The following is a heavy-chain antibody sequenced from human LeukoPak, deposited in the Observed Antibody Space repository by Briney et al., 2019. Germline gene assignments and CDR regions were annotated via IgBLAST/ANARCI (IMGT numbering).Heavy chain of an antibody. V-gene: IGHV3-7*01. J-gene: IGHJ4*02. CDR1: GFTFSHYW. CDR3: AKDDNSWSLDY. D-gene: IGHD6-13*01. CDR2: IKQDGSQK. Sequence: GGSLRLSCAASGFTFSHYWMSWVRQAPGKGLERVASIKQDGSQKYYGDSVKGRFTISRDNAKNSLYLQMNSLRAEDTAFYYCAKDDNSWSLDYWGQGTLVTVSS.